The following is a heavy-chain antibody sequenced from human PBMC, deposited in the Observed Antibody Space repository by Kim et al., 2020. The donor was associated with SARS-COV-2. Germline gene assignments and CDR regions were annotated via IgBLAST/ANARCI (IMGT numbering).Heavy chain of an antibody. Sequence: VKGRITISRDNSKNTLYLQMNSLRAEDTAVYYCARRALLWFGELSYYFDYWGQGTLVTVSS. V-gene: IGHV3-30*01. D-gene: IGHD3-10*01. CDR3: ARRALLWFGELSYYFDY. J-gene: IGHJ4*02.